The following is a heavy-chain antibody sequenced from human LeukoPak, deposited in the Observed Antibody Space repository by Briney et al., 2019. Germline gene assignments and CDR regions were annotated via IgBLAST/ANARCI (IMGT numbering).Heavy chain of an antibody. CDR3: ARAEAYGGKRTDP. Sequence: SETLSLTCAVSGRSMSSGGYSWSWIRQPPGKGLEWIGYIYHSGSTYYNPSLKSRVTISVDRSKNQFSLKLSSVTAADTAVYYCARAEAYGGKRTDPWGQGTLVTVSS. J-gene: IGHJ5*02. CDR1: GRSMSSGGYS. CDR2: IYHSGST. D-gene: IGHD4-23*01. V-gene: IGHV4-30-2*01.